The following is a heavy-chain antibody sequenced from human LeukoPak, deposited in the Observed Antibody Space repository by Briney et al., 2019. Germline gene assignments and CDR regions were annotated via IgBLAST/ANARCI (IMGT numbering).Heavy chain of an antibody. D-gene: IGHD4-17*01. Sequence: GGSLRLSCAASGFTFSSYSMNWVRQAPGKGLEWVSSISSSSSYIYYADSVKGRFTISRGNSKNTLYLQMNSLRAEDTAVYYCAKESYGDYPINWFDPWGQGTLVTVSS. CDR1: GFTFSSYS. J-gene: IGHJ5*02. CDR3: AKESYGDYPINWFDP. CDR2: ISSSSSYI. V-gene: IGHV3-21*04.